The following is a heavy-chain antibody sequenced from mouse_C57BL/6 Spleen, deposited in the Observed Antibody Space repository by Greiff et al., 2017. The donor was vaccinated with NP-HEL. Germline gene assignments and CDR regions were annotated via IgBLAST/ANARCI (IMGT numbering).Heavy chain of an antibody. CDR2: IYPRSGNP. CDR1: GYTFTSYG. Sequence: QVQLQQSGAELARPGASVKLSCKASGYTFTSYGISWVKQRTGQGLEWIGEIYPRSGNPYYNEKFKGKATMTADKSSSTAYMELRILTSEYSAVYFCASPFRYYGSSGYYAMDYWGQGTSVTVSS. V-gene: IGHV1-81*01. CDR3: ASPFRYYGSSGYYAMDY. D-gene: IGHD1-1*01. J-gene: IGHJ4*01.